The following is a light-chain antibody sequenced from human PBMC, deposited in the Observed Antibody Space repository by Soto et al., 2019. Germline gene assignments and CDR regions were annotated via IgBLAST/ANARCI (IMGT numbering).Light chain of an antibody. V-gene: IGKV3-20*01. CDR2: GAS. CDR1: QSVSSSY. J-gene: IGKJ4*01. Sequence: IVMTQSPATLSVSTGARATLSCRASQSVSSSYLAWYQQKPGQAPRLLIYGASSRATGIPDRFSGSGSGTDFTLTISRLEPEDFAVYYCQQFGVSPTFGGGTKVDVK. CDR3: QQFGVSPT.